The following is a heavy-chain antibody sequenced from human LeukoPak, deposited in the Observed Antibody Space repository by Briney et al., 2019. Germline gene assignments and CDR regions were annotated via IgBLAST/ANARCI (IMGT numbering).Heavy chain of an antibody. CDR1: GFTFDDYP. J-gene: IGHJ4*02. Sequence: GGSLRLSCAASGFTFDDYPMHWVRQTPGKGLEWVSLISGDGGTTYYADSVKGRFTISRDNIKDSLYLQMNSLRTEDSALYYCAKDYYWGQGTLVTVSS. V-gene: IGHV3-43*02. CDR2: ISGDGGTT. CDR3: AKDYY.